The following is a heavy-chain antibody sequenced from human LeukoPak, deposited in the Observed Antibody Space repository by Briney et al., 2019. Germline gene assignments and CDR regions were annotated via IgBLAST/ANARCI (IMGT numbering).Heavy chain of an antibody. CDR3: AASAGYSSGWQKGYYYYYMDV. V-gene: IGHV3-30*04. CDR1: GFTFSSYA. J-gene: IGHJ6*03. Sequence: PGGSLRLSCAASGFTFSSYAMHWVRQAPGKGLEWVAVISYDGSNKYYADSVKGRFTISRDNSKNTLYLQMNSLRAEDTAVYYCAASAGYSSGWQKGYYYYYMDVWGKGTTVTVSS. CDR2: ISYDGSNK. D-gene: IGHD6-19*01.